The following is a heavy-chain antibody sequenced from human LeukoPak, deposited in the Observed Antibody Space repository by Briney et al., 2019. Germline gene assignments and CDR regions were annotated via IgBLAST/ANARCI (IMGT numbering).Heavy chain of an antibody. V-gene: IGHV3-23*01. CDR2: ISGNSEIT. Sequence: GGSLRLSCAASGFTFSNFAMAWVRQAPGQGLEWVSGISGNSEITFYTDSVKGRFTISRDNSKNTLFLQMNSLTAADTAIYYCAKRDYSDPTTYSPPFDHWGQGTLVTVSS. CDR1: GFTFSNFA. CDR3: AKRDYSDPTTYSPPFDH. D-gene: IGHD2/OR15-2a*01. J-gene: IGHJ4*02.